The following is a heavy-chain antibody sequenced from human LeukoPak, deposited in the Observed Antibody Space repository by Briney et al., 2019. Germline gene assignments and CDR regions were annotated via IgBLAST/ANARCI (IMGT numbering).Heavy chain of an antibody. V-gene: IGHV4-39*07. CDR1: GGSISSSSYY. CDR3: ARDRASAYYYDSSGYYSDAFDI. D-gene: IGHD3-22*01. Sequence: SETLPLTCTVSGGSISSSSYYWGWIRQPPGKGLEWIGSIYYSGSTYYNPSLKSRVTISVDTSKNQFSLKLSSVTAADTAVYYCARDRASAYYYDSSGYYSDAFDIWGQGTMVTVSS. CDR2: IYYSGST. J-gene: IGHJ3*02.